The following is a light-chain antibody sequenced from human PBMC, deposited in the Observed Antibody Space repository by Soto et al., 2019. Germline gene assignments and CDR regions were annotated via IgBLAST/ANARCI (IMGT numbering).Light chain of an antibody. CDR3: QQSRT. V-gene: IGKV1-5*01. CDR1: QTTNNW. Sequence: DIQMTQSPSTLSASVGETVTITCRASQTTNNWLAWYQHKPGKAPELLIYDVSALESGVPSRFSGSGSGTEFTLTISSLQPDDFATYYCQQSRTFGQGTMLEIK. CDR2: DVS. J-gene: IGKJ2*01.